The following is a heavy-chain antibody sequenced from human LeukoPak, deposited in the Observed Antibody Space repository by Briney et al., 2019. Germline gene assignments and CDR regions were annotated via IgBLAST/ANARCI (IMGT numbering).Heavy chain of an antibody. CDR3: TKDTTIRIAVAGTGYDY. CDR1: GFTFSTYA. D-gene: IGHD6-19*01. V-gene: IGHV3-30*04. CDR2: ISYDGSNK. Sequence: GGSLRLSCAASGFTFSTYAMHWVRQAPGKGLEWVAVISYDGSNKYADSVKGRFTISRDNSKNTLYLQMNSLRAEDTAVYYCTKDTTIRIAVAGTGYDYWGQGTLVTVSS. J-gene: IGHJ4*02.